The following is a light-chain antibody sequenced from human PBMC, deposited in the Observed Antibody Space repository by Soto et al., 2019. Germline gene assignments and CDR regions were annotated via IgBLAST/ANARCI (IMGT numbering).Light chain of an antibody. CDR1: QSVSSN. CDR2: AAS. CDR3: QQSSSSPIT. J-gene: IGKJ5*01. V-gene: IGKV3-20*01. Sequence: EIVMTQSPATLSVSPGGRATLCCRASQSVSSNLAWYQQKPGQAPRLLMSAASSRATGIPDRFSGSGSGTDFTLTISRLEAEDFAAYYCQQSSSSPITFGQGTLLEI.